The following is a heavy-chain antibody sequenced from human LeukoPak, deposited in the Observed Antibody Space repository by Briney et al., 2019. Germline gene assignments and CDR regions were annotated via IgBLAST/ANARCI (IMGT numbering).Heavy chain of an antibody. CDR2: IDPNSGGT. D-gene: IGHD4-17*01. CDR3: ARTDPTTVLGCDY. J-gene: IGHJ4*02. V-gene: IGHV1-2*02. CDR1: GYTFTGYY. Sequence: ASVKVSCKASGYTFTGYYMHWVRQAPGQGLEWMGWIDPNSGGTNYAQKFQGRVTMTRDTSISTAYMELSRLRSDDAAVYYCARTDPTTVLGCDYWGQGTLVTVSS.